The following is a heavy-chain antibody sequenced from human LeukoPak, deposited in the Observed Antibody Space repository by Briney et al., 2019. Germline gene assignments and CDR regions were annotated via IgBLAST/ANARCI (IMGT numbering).Heavy chain of an antibody. Sequence: EASVKVSCKASGGTFSSYAISWVRQAPGQGLEWMGRIIPIFGTANYAQKFQGRVTITTDESTSTAYMELSSLRSEDTAVYYCARVVSPNYDFWSGYFDYWGQGTLVTVSS. CDR2: IIPIFGTA. V-gene: IGHV1-69*05. CDR3: ARVVSPNYDFWSGYFDY. J-gene: IGHJ4*02. CDR1: GGTFSSYA. D-gene: IGHD3-3*01.